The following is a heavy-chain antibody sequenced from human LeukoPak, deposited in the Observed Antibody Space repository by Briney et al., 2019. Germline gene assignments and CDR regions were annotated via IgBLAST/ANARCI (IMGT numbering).Heavy chain of an antibody. Sequence: GGSLRLSCAASGFTFSSYSMNWVRQAPGKGLEWVSSISSSSSYIYYADSVKGRFTISRHNSKNTLYLQMNSLRAEDTAVYYCARTNCSSTSCFYYYGMDVWGQGTTVTVSS. CDR1: GFTFSSYS. CDR2: ISSSSSYI. D-gene: IGHD2-2*01. V-gene: IGHV3-21*04. CDR3: ARTNCSSTSCFYYYGMDV. J-gene: IGHJ6*02.